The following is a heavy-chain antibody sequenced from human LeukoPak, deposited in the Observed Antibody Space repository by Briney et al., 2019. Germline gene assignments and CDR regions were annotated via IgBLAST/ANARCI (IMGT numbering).Heavy chain of an antibody. D-gene: IGHD2-15*01. V-gene: IGHV4-30-4*02. CDR3: ARCYYYYYYMDV. J-gene: IGHJ6*03. CDR1: GGSISSGDYY. CDR2: VYYSGST. Sequence: SETLSLTCTVSGGSISSGDYYWSWIRQPPGKGLEWIGYVYYSGSTYYSPSLKSRVTISVDTSKNQFSLKLSSVTAADTAVYYCARCYYYYYYMDVWGKGTTVTVSS.